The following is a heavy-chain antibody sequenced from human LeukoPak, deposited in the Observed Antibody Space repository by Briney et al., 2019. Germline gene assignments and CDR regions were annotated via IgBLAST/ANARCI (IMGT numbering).Heavy chain of an antibody. Sequence: SGPTLVKPTQTLTLTCTFSGFSLSTSGMCVSWVRQPPGKALEWLARIDWDDDKYYSTSLKTRLTISKDTSKNQVVLRMTNMDPVDTATYYCARIQGGESWDYFDYWGQGTLVTVSS. CDR1: GFSLSTSGMC. D-gene: IGHD4-17*01. CDR2: IDWDDDK. V-gene: IGHV2-70*11. CDR3: ARIQGGESWDYFDY. J-gene: IGHJ4*02.